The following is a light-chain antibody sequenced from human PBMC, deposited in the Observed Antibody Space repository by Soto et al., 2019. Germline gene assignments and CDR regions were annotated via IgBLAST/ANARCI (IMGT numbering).Light chain of an antibody. CDR3: SSYAGSKNLI. J-gene: IGLJ2*01. V-gene: IGLV2-8*01. CDR1: SSDVGGYNY. Sequence: QSALTQPPSASGSPRLSVTISCTGTSSDVGGYNYVSWYQQHPGKAPKLMIYEVSKRPSGVPDRFSGSKSGNTASLTVSGLQAEDEADYYCSSYAGSKNLIFGGGTKLTVL. CDR2: EVS.